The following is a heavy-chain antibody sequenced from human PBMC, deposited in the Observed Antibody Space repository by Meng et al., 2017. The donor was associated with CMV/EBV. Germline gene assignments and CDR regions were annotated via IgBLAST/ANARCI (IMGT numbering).Heavy chain of an antibody. V-gene: IGHV4-38-2*02. CDR3: ASYRGDSYGIHDAFDI. Sequence: ESLKISCTVSGYSISSGYYWGWIRQPPGKGLEGIGSIYHSGSTYYNPSLKSRVTISVDTSKNQFSLKLSSVTAADTAVYYCASYRGDSYGIHDAFDIWGQGTMVTVSS. J-gene: IGHJ3*02. CDR2: IYHSGST. D-gene: IGHD5-18*01. CDR1: GYSISSGYY.